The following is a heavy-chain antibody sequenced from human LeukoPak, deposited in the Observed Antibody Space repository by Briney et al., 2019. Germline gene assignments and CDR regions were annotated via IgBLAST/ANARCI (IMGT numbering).Heavy chain of an antibody. CDR1: GGSISGSSYF. D-gene: IGHD3-10*01. CDR3: ARLKEGIDY. CDR2: IYYSGNT. J-gene: IGHJ4*02. V-gene: IGHV4-39*01. Sequence: SETLSLTCAVSGGSISGSSYFWGWIRQPPGKGLEWIGSIYYSGNTYYDPSLKSRVTISVDTSKNQFSLKLSSVTAADTAVYYCARLKEGIDYWGQGTLVTVSS.